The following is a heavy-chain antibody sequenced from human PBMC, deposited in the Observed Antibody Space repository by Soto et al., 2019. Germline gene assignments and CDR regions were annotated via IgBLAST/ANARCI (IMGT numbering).Heavy chain of an antibody. V-gene: IGHV3-15*01. J-gene: IGHJ6*02. Sequence: GGSLRLSCAASGFTFSNAWMSWVRQAPGKGLEWVGRIKSKTDGGTKDYAAPVKGRFTISRDDSKNTLYLQMNSLKTEDTAVYYCTTLKWELLYYYYGMDVWGQGTTVTVSS. CDR2: IKSKTDGGTK. D-gene: IGHD1-26*01. CDR1: GFTFSNAW. CDR3: TTLKWELLYYYYGMDV.